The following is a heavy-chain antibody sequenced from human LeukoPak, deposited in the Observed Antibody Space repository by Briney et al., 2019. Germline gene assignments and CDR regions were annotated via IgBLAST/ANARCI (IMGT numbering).Heavy chain of an antibody. D-gene: IGHD4-23*01. V-gene: IGHV4-4*07. Sequence: SSETLSLTCTVSGDSISSYYWSWIRQPAGKGLEWIGRMHISGSTNYNPSLKSRVTMSVDTTKNQFFLKLSSVTAADTAVYYCARDQFLYGGKGTHNWFDPWGQGTLVTVSS. CDR1: GDSISSYY. J-gene: IGHJ5*02. CDR2: MHISGST. CDR3: ARDQFLYGGKGTHNWFDP.